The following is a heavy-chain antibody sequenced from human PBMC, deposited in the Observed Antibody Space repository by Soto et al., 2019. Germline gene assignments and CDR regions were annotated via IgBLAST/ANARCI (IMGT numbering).Heavy chain of an antibody. CDR3: ARDRPSVVGATTDYYYGMDV. D-gene: IGHD1-26*01. V-gene: IGHV1-69*01. CDR1: GGTFSSYA. Sequence: QVQLVQSGAEVKKPGSSVKVSCKASGGTFSSYAISWVRQAPGQGLEWMGGIIAIFGTANYAQKFQGRVTITADESTSTAYMELSSLRSEDTAVYYCARDRPSVVGATTDYYYGMDVWGQGTTVTVSS. CDR2: IIAIFGTA. J-gene: IGHJ6*02.